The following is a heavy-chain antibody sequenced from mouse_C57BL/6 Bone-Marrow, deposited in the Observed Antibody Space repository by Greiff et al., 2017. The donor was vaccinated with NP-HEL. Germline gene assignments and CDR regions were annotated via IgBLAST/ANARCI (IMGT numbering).Heavy chain of an antibody. D-gene: IGHD2-14*01. CDR1: GFTFSSYA. J-gene: IGHJ4*01. CDR3: TRDQADYRPLSMDY. Sequence: EVQLQESGEGLVKPGGSLKLSCAASGFTFSSYAMSWVRQTPEKRLEWVAYISSGGDYIYYADTVKGRFTISRHNDRNSLYRQMCSLKAEDTAMYYCTRDQADYRPLSMDYWGQGTSVTVSS. V-gene: IGHV5-9-1*02. CDR2: ISSGGDYI.